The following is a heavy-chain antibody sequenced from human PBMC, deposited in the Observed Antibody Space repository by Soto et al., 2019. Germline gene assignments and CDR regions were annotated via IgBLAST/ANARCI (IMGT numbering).Heavy chain of an antibody. CDR1: RGSISSGVYY. J-gene: IGHJ4*02. D-gene: IGHD1-1*01. CDR2: VSGGSGVT. Sequence: VQLQESGPGLVKPSQTLSLTCTVSRGSISSGVYYWNWIRQAPGKGLEWVCGVSGGSGVTHYADSVKGRFTITGDDSKNTVYLQMHSLRVEDTAVYYCAKWNGYGDFWGQGTLVTVSS. CDR3: AKWNGYGDF. V-gene: IGHV3-23*01.